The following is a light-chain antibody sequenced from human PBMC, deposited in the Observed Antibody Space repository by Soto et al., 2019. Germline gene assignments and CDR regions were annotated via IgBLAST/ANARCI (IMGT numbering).Light chain of an antibody. CDR1: QDIGHS. CDR2: GAS. CDR3: QKDASPPLT. J-gene: IGKJ4*01. V-gene: IGKV1-27*01. Sequence: DITMTQSPSSLSASVGDRDTFTCRASQDIGHSLAWYQQKPGKPIQLLIYGASTLHSGVPSRFSGSGSGTDFTLTISILHAEDVVTYCCQKDASPPLTFGGGTRLDIK.